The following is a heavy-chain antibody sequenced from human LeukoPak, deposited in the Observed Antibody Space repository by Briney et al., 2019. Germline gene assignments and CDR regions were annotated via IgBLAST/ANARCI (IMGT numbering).Heavy chain of an antibody. CDR2: IKEDGTEK. CDR1: GCTFSSYW. D-gene: IGHD3-22*01. CDR3: AREVVLSTSAWFEY. Sequence: PGGPLRLSCAVSGCTFSSYWMSWVRQAPGKGLEWVANIKEDGTEKYYQDSVKGRFTISRDNAKNSLYLQMNSLRAEDTAVYYCAREVVLSTSAWFEYWGQGTLVTVSS. J-gene: IGHJ4*02. V-gene: IGHV3-7*01.